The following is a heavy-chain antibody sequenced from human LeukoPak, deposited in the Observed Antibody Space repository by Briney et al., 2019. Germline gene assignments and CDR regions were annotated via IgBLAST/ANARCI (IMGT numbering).Heavy chain of an antibody. D-gene: IGHD4-23*01. Sequence: PGGSLRLSCVASGFTFDDYAMHWVRQAPGKGLEWVSGISWNSGSIGYADSVKGRFTISRDNAKNSLYLQMNSLRAEDTALYYCAKLTAYGGNSGAFDYWGQGTLVTVSS. J-gene: IGHJ4*02. CDR1: GFTFDDYA. CDR3: AKLTAYGGNSGAFDY. CDR2: ISWNSGSI. V-gene: IGHV3-9*01.